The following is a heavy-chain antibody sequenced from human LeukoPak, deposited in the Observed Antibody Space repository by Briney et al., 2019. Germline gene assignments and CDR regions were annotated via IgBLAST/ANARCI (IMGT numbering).Heavy chain of an antibody. D-gene: IGHD3-22*01. CDR1: GGSFSGYY. CDR3: ARANYYDSSGVRY. V-gene: IGHV4-34*01. J-gene: IGHJ4*02. Sequence: PSETLSLTCAVYGGSFSGYYWSWIRQPPGKGLEWIGEINHSGSTYYNPSLKSRVTISVDTSKNQFSLKLSSVTAADTAVYYCARANYYDSSGVRYWGQGTLVTVYS. CDR2: INHSGST.